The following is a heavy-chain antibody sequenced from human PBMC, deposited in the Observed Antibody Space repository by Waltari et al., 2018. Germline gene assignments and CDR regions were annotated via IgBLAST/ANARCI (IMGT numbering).Heavy chain of an antibody. CDR1: GYTLTKLS. V-gene: IGHV1-24*01. CDR2: FDPEEGET. D-gene: IGHD6-19*01. Sequence: QVQLVQSGAEVKKPGASVKVSCKVSGYTLTKLSIHWVRQAPEKGLEWMGSFDPEEGETIYAQKFQGRVTMTEDTSTDTAYMEVSSLRSEDTAVYYCATEAQWLFSFSTGAFDIWGQGTMVTVSS. CDR3: ATEAQWLFSFSTGAFDI. J-gene: IGHJ3*02.